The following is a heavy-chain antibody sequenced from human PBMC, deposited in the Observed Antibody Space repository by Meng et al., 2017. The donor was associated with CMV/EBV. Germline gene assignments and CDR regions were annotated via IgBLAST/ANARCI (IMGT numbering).Heavy chain of an antibody. D-gene: IGHD6-19*01. CDR1: GGTFSSYA. CDR2: IIPIFGTA. CDR3: ARRRFSSGWLAGFDP. J-gene: IGHJ5*02. V-gene: IGHV1-69*05. Sequence: KVSCKASGGTFSSYAISWVRQAPGQGLEWMGGIIPIFGTANYAQKFQGRVTITTDESTSTAYMELSSLRSEDTAVYYCARRRFSSGWLAGFDPWGQGTLVTVSS.